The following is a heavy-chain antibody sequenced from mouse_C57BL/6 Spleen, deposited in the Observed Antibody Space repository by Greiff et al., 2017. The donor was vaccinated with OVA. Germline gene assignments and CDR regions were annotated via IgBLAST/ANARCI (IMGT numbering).Heavy chain of an antibody. Sequence: EVQLQESGGGLVQPGGSLKLSCAASGFTFSDYYMYWVRQTPEKRLEWVAYISNGGGSTYYPDTVKGRFTISRDNAKNTLYLQMSRLKSEDTAMYYCARQGDYGSSFLYFDVWGTGTTVTVSS. CDR3: ARQGDYGSSFLYFDV. D-gene: IGHD1-1*01. J-gene: IGHJ1*03. CDR1: GFTFSDYY. V-gene: IGHV5-12*01. CDR2: ISNGGGST.